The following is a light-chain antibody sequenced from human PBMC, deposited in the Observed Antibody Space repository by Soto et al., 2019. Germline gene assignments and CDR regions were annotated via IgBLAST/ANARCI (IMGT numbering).Light chain of an antibody. Sequence: DIQMTQSPSTLSASVGDRVTITCRASQTISTWLAWYQQKPGKAPKLLIYDASILESGVPSRFSGSGSGTEFTLTISSLQPDDFATYYCQKYNSYSTWTFGQGTKVDIK. CDR1: QTISTW. J-gene: IGKJ1*01. CDR2: DAS. V-gene: IGKV1-5*01. CDR3: QKYNSYSTWT.